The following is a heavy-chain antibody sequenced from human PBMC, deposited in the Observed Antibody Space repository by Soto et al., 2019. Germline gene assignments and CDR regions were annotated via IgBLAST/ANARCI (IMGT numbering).Heavy chain of an antibody. Sequence: GGSLRLSCAASGFTFSSYARSWVRQAPGKGLEWVSAISGSGGSTYYADSVKGRFTISRDNSKNTLYLQMNSLRAEDTAVYYCAKDSVGYCSSTSCYGYDYWGQGTLVTVSS. CDR2: ISGSGGST. CDR3: AKDSVGYCSSTSCYGYDY. D-gene: IGHD2-2*01. CDR1: GFTFSSYA. V-gene: IGHV3-23*01. J-gene: IGHJ4*02.